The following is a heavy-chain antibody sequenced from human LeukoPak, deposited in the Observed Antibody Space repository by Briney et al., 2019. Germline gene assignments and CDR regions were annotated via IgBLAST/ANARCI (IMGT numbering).Heavy chain of an antibody. D-gene: IGHD5-12*01. J-gene: IGHJ4*02. V-gene: IGHV3-9*01. CDR1: GFTFDDYA. Sequence: GRSLRLSCAASGFTFDDYAMHWVRQAPGKGLEWVSGISWNSGTIGYAESVKGRFTISRDNAKNSLYLQMNSLRAEDTALYYCAKSPKWRMEPFDYWGQGTLVTVSS. CDR3: AKSPKWRMEPFDY. CDR2: ISWNSGTI.